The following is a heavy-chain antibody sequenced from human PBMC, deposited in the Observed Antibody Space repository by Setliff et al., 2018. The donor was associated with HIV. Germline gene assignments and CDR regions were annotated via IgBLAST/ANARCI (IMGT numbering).Heavy chain of an antibody. Sequence: SETLSLTCTVSGGSISSHYWTWIRQPPGKGLEWIGSIYYSESTYYNPSLKSRVTISVDTSKNQFSLKLSSVTAADTAVYFCARDNSVGSGWRLDAFDIWGQGTMVTVSS. D-gene: IGHD6-19*01. V-gene: IGHV4-59*11. CDR1: GGSISSHY. CDR3: ARDNSVGSGWRLDAFDI. J-gene: IGHJ3*02. CDR2: IYYSEST.